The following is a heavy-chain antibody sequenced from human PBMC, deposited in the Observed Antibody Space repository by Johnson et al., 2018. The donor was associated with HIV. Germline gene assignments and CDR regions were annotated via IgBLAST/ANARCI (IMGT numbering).Heavy chain of an antibody. CDR1: GFTFSSYG. Sequence: VQLVESGGGVVQPGRSLRLSCAASGFTFSSYGMHLVRQAPGKGLEWVAVISYDGSNKYYADSVKGRFTISRDNSKNTLYLQMNSLRAEDTAVYYCAKDVGGWELVLDAFDIWGQGTMVTVSS. CDR2: ISYDGSNK. D-gene: IGHD1-26*01. V-gene: IGHV3-30*18. CDR3: AKDVGGWELVLDAFDI. J-gene: IGHJ3*02.